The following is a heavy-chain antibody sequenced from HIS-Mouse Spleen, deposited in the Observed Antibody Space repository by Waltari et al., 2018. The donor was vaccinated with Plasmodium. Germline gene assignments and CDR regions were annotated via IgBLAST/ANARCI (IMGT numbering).Heavy chain of an antibody. CDR2: ISYDGSNK. Sequence: QVQLVESGGGVVQPGRSLRLSCAASGFTFSSYGMHWVRQAPGKGLEWVAVISYDGSNKYYADSVKGRFTISRDNSKNTLYLQMNSLRAEDTAVYYCAKDPYYYGSGSSFDYWGQGTLVTVSS. D-gene: IGHD3-10*01. CDR3: AKDPYYYGSGSSFDY. J-gene: IGHJ4*02. CDR1: GFTFSSYG. V-gene: IGHV3-30*18.